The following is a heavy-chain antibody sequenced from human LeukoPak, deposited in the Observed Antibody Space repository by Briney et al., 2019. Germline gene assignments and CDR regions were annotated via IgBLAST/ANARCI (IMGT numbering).Heavy chain of an antibody. CDR2: ISGSGGST. D-gene: IGHD3-22*01. V-gene: IGHV3-23*01. CDR3: AKEVGYDSSGYDDY. J-gene: IGHJ4*02. Sequence: PGGSLRLSCAASGFIFSSYAMSWVRQAPGQGLEGVSAISGSGGSTYYADSVKGRFTISRDNSKNTLYLQMNSLRAEDTAVYYCAKEVGYDSSGYDDYWGQGTLVTVSS. CDR1: GFIFSSYA.